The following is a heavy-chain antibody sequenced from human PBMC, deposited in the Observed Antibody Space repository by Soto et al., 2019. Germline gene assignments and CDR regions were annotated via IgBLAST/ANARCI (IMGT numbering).Heavy chain of an antibody. CDR1: GGSISSGGYY. CDR3: AREGPGTNRPSD. J-gene: IGHJ4*02. CDR2: IYYSGST. V-gene: IGHV4-31*03. Sequence: QVQLQESGPGLVKPSQTRSITCTVSGGSISSGGYYWSWIRQHPGKGLEWIGYIYYSGSTYYNPSLKSRVTISVDTSKNQFSLKLSSVTAADTAVYYCAREGPGTNRPSDWGQGTLVTVSS. D-gene: IGHD2-8*01.